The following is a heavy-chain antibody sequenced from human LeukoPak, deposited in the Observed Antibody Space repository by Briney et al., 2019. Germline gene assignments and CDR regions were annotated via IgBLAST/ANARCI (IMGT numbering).Heavy chain of an antibody. V-gene: IGHV7-4-1*02. CDR3: ARDIVSGYYPNLDY. D-gene: IGHD3-3*01. CDR2: INTNTGNP. CDR1: GGTFGSYA. Sequence: ASVKVSCKASGGTFGSYAITWVRQAPGQGLEWMGWINTNTGNPTYAQGFTGRFVFSLDTSVSTAYLQISSLKAEDTAVYYCARDIVSGYYPNLDYWGQGTLVTVSS. J-gene: IGHJ4*02.